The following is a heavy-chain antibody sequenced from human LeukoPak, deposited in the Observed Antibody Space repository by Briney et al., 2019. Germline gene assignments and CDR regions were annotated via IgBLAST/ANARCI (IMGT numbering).Heavy chain of an antibody. V-gene: IGHV3-30*02. CDR3: AKDLRSGYYYAYFYYYYMDV. Sequence: GGSLRLSCAASGFTFSSYGVHWVRQAPGKGLEWVAFIRYDGSNKYYADSVKGRFTISRDNSKNTLYLQMNSLRAEDTAVYYCAKDLRSGYYYAYFYYYYMDVWGKGTTVTVSS. D-gene: IGHD3-22*01. J-gene: IGHJ6*03. CDR2: IRYDGSNK. CDR1: GFTFSSYG.